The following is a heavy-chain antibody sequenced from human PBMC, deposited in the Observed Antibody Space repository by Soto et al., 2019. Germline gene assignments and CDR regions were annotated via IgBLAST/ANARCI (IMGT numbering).Heavy chain of an antibody. D-gene: IGHD6-13*01. CDR2: ISGSGGST. CDR1: GFTFSSYA. Sequence: GGSLRLSCAASGFTFSSYAMSWVRQAPGKGLEWVSAISGSGGSTYYADSVKGRFTISRDNSKNTLYLQMNSLRAEDTAVYYCAKGWSRSSWFGYYYGMDVWGQGTTVTVSS. V-gene: IGHV3-23*01. CDR3: AKGWSRSSWFGYYYGMDV. J-gene: IGHJ6*02.